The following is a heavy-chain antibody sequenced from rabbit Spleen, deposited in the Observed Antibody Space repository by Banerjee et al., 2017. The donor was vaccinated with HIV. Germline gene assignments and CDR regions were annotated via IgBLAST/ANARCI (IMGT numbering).Heavy chain of an antibody. CDR2: IDLVFGTT. CDR3: VRGASSTGYYSL. J-gene: IGHJ4*01. Sequence: EESGGDLVKPGASLTLTCTASAVSFSSSDYMCWVRQAPGKGLEWIGYIDLVFGTTYYASWVNGRFTISSHNAQNTLYLQLNSLTAADTATYFCVRGASSTGYYSLWGPGTLVTVS. V-gene: IGHV1S40*01. D-gene: IGHD1-1*01. CDR1: AVSFSSSDY.